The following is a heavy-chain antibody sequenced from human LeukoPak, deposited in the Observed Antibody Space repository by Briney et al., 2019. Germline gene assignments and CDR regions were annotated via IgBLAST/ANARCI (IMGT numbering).Heavy chain of an antibody. Sequence: HTGGSLRLSCAASGFTFSSYAMSWVRQAPGKGLEWVSTISGSGGSTYYADSVKGRFTISRDNSKNTLYLQMNSLRAEDTAVYYCARDQDSSGYYYDYWGQGTLVTVSS. CDR3: ARDQDSSGYYYDY. CDR2: ISGSGGST. CDR1: GFTFSSYA. J-gene: IGHJ4*02. D-gene: IGHD3-22*01. V-gene: IGHV3-23*01.